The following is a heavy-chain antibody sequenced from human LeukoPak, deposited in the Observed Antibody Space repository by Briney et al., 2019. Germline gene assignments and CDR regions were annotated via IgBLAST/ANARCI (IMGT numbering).Heavy chain of an antibody. CDR1: GFTFDDHA. D-gene: IGHD3-10*01. J-gene: IGHJ6*01. V-gene: IGHV3-9*01. CDR2: INWNSAVI. CDR3: TRDIDTSGSFYFGMDV. Sequence: GGSLRLSCAASGFTFDDHAMHWVRQAPGKGLEWVSTINWNSAVIGYADSVKGRFTVSRDNSKNSLYLEMNSLRPDDTALYYCTRDIDTSGSFYFGMDVWGQGTTVTVSS.